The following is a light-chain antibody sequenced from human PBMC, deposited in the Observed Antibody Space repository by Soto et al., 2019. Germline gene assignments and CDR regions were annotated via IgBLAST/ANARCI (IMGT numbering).Light chain of an antibody. CDR1: QDISSY. Sequence: IQLTQSPSFLPASVGDRVTITCRASQDISSYLAWYQQRPGKVPRFLTHSASTLQSGVPSRFSATGSGTTFTLTISSLQPEDIATYYCQQLNRFPRTFGQGTKVEV. V-gene: IGKV1-9*01. CDR2: SAS. J-gene: IGKJ1*01. CDR3: QQLNRFPRT.